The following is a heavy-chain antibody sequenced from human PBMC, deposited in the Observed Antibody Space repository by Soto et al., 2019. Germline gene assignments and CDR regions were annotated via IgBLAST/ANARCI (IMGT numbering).Heavy chain of an antibody. V-gene: IGHV4-31*03. CDR3: ARGGRDTSSSSWYRKPNNWFDP. CDR1: GGSISSGGYY. J-gene: IGHJ5*02. Sequence: SETLSLTCTVSGGSISSGGYYWSWIRQHPGKGLEWIGYIYYSGSTYYNPSLKSRVTISVDTSKNQFSLKLSSVTAADAAVYYCARGGRDTSSSSWYRKPNNWFDPWGHGTLVTVSS. CDR2: IYYSGST. D-gene: IGHD6-13*01.